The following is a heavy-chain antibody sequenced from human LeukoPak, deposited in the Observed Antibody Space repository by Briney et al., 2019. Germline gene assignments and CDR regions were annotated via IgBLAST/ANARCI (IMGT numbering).Heavy chain of an antibody. D-gene: IGHD6-13*01. V-gene: IGHV4-39*01. Sequence: PSETLSLTCTVSGGSISSSSYYWGRLRQPPGTGLEWLGSIYYSGSTYYNPSLKSRVTISVDTSKNQFSLKLSSVTAADTAVYYCARQDLAAAGIDYWGQGTLVTVSS. J-gene: IGHJ4*02. CDR2: IYYSGST. CDR1: GGSISSSSYY. CDR3: ARQDLAAAGIDY.